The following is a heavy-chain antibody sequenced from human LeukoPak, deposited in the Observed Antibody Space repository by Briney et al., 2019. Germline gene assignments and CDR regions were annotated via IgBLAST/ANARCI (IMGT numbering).Heavy chain of an antibody. J-gene: IGHJ4*02. CDR3: ARDLYYGSGSNYNGLEY. V-gene: IGHV3-64*01. CDR1: GFTFSTYA. CDR2: VRSSGVGT. D-gene: IGHD3-10*01. Sequence: GGSLRLSCAASGFTFSTYAMHWVRQAPGEGLEYVSAVRSSGVGTYYANSVKGRFTISRDNSKNTLHLQMGSLRAEDTAVYYCARDLYYGSGSNYNGLEYWGQGTLVTVSS.